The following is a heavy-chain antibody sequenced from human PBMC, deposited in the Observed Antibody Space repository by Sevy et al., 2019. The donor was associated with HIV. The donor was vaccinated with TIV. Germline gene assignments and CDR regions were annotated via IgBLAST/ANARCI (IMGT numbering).Heavy chain of an antibody. J-gene: IGHJ3*02. CDR1: GFTFSTYT. V-gene: IGHV3-21*01. CDR3: ARPYGSGSWEAFDI. D-gene: IGHD3-10*01. CDR2: ISFSSNYI. Sequence: GESLKISCAASGFTFSTYTMNWVRQAPGKGLEWVSSISFSSNYIYYADSVKGRFTISRDNAKNSLYLQMGSLRAEDTAVYYCARPYGSGSWEAFDIWGQGTMVTVSS.